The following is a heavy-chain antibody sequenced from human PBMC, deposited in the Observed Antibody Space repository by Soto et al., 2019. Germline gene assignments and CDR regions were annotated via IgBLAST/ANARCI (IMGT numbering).Heavy chain of an antibody. Sequence: QLQLQESGSGLVKPSQTLSLTCAVSGGSISSGGHSWSWIRQPPGKGLECIGYISHSGSTYYNPSPKIRVTISEARPKNQFSLKLPSVTAADTAGYSGARGGRLPDYWGQGTWSPSPQ. V-gene: IGHV4-30-2*01. CDR3: ARGGRLPDY. J-gene: IGHJ4*02. CDR1: GGSISSGGHS. D-gene: IGHD5-18*01. CDR2: ISHSGST.